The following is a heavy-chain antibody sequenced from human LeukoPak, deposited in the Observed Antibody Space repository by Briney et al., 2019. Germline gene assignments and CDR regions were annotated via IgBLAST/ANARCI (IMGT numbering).Heavy chain of an antibody. CDR2: IYTSGSTSGST. Sequence: SETLSLTCTVSGGSISSNNYYWNWIRQPAGKGLEWIGRIYTSGSTSGSTNYNPSLKSRVTISVDTSKNQFSLKLTSVTAADTAVDYCARLEMVGITGYYFEYWGQGTLVTVSP. CDR3: ARLEMVGITGYYFEY. J-gene: IGHJ4*02. V-gene: IGHV4-61*02. D-gene: IGHD2-8*01. CDR1: GGSISSNNYY.